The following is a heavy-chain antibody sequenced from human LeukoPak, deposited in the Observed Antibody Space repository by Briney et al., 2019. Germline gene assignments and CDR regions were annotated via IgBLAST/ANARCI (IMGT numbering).Heavy chain of an antibody. CDR1: GGSFSGYY. D-gene: IGHD6-19*01. Sequence: SETLSLTCAVYGGSFSGYYWSWIRQPPGKGLEWIGEINHSGSTNYNPSLKSRVTISVDTSKNQFTLKLSSVTAADTAVYYCARELAVACTSPYFDYWGQGTLVTVSS. J-gene: IGHJ4*02. CDR2: INHSGST. V-gene: IGHV4-34*01. CDR3: ARELAVACTSPYFDY.